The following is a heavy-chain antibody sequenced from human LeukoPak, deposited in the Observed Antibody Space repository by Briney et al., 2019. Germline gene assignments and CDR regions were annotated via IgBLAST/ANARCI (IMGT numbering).Heavy chain of an antibody. CDR3: ARESYDILTGYYHFDY. V-gene: IGHV3-11*05. D-gene: IGHD3-9*01. Sequence: GGSLRLSCAASGFTLSDYYMSWIRQAPGKGLEWVSYISSSSSYTNYADSVKGRFTISRDNAKNSLYLQMNSLRAEDTAVYYCARESYDILTGYYHFDYWGQGTLVTVSS. J-gene: IGHJ4*02. CDR1: GFTLSDYY. CDR2: ISSSSSYT.